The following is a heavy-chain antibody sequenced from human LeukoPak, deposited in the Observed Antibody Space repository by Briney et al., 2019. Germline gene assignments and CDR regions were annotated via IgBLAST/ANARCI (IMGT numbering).Heavy chain of an antibody. D-gene: IGHD3-16*02. Sequence: PSETLSLTCTVSGGSISSGDYYWSWIRQPPGKGLEGIGFIYYSGITYYNPSLKSRVTISVDTSKNQFSLKLSSVTAADTAVYYCARAHYDYVWGSYRPYWYFDLWGRGTLVTVSS. V-gene: IGHV4-30-4*01. CDR1: GGSISSGDYY. CDR2: IYYSGIT. CDR3: ARAHYDYVWGSYRPYWYFDL. J-gene: IGHJ2*01.